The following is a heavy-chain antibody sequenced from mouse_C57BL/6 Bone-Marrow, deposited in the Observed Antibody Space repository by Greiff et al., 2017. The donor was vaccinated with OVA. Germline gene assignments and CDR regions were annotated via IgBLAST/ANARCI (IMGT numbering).Heavy chain of an antibody. CDR1: GYPSPSYW. Sequence: LQLQQPGAELVRPGSSVKLSCKASGYPSPSYWMHWLKQRPIQGLEWFGNIDPSDSETHYNQKFKDKATLTVDKSSSTAYMQLSSLTSEASAVYCGTRDYSNFWCAYWGQGTLVTVTA. V-gene: IGHV1-52*01. D-gene: IGHD2-5*01. J-gene: IGHJ3*01. CDR3: TRDYSNFWCAY. CDR2: IDPSDSET.